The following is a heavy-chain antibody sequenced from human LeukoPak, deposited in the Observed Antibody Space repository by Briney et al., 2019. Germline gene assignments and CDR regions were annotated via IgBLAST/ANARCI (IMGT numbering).Heavy chain of an antibody. D-gene: IGHD3-22*01. CDR2: ISDSGST. Sequence: SETLSLTCVVSGGSLSTHHWSWIRQSPGRGLEWVGYISDSGSTNYNPSLKSRVTISVDTSKNQFSLMLSSVTAADTAVYYCARGYDSSAYYPFNYWGQGTLVTVSS. CDR1: GGSLSTHH. J-gene: IGHJ4*02. V-gene: IGHV4-59*11. CDR3: ARGYDSSAYYPFNY.